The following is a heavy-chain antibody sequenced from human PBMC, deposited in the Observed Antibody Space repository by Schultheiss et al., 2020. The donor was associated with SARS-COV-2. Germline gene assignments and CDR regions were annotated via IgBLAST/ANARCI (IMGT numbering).Heavy chain of an antibody. D-gene: IGHD3-10*01. CDR1: GGSINSGHYY. CDR2: IYHSGST. J-gene: IGHJ5*02. Sequence: SQTLSLTCTVSGGSINSGHYYWSWIRQYPGKGLEWIGEIYHSGSTNYNPSLKSRVTISVDTSKNQFSLKLSSVTAADTAVYYCARDHRGTGLPWFDPWGQGTLVTVSS. V-gene: IGHV4-31*03. CDR3: ARDHRGTGLPWFDP.